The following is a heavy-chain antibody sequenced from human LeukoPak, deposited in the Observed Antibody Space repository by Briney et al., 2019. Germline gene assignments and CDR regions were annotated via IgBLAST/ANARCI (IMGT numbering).Heavy chain of an antibody. V-gene: IGHV3-7*01. Sequence: PGGSLRLSCAASGFTFSNYRIGWLRQAPGKGLEWVANINQYGRDIHYMHSVKGRFPLPRDHAKNSLFLQKNSLRLEDKAVYLWARDYAGTFDDWGQRTLVTVSS. J-gene: IGHJ4*02. CDR3: ARDYAGTFDD. CDR2: INQYGRDI. D-gene: IGHD3-16*01. CDR1: GFTFSNYR.